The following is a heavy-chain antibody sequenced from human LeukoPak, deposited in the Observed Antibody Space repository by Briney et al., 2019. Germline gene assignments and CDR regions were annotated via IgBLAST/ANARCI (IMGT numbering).Heavy chain of an antibody. CDR3: ARDQGGYSDY. J-gene: IGHJ4*02. V-gene: IGHV1-2*02. D-gene: IGHD2-15*01. CDR2: INPNSGGT. CDR1: GYTFNLYG. Sequence: ASVKVSCKASGYTFNLYGFNWVRQAPGQGLEWMGWINPNSGGTNFAQKFQGRVTMTRDTSISTAYMELSRLRSDDTAVYYCARDQGGYSDYWGQGTLVTVSS.